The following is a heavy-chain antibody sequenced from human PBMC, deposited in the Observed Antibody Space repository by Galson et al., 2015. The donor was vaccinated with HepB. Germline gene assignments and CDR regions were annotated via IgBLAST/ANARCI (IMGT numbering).Heavy chain of an antibody. Sequence: SLRLSCAASGFTFSAYSMNWVRQAPGKGLEWVSYISSNSDTIYSADSVKGRFTISRDNAKNSLYLQMNSLRAEDTAVYYCARAHGVYMGSAFDIWGQGTMVTVSS. CDR2: ISSNSDTI. J-gene: IGHJ3*02. CDR3: ARAHGVYMGSAFDI. CDR1: GFTFSAYS. V-gene: IGHV3-48*01. D-gene: IGHD4-17*01.